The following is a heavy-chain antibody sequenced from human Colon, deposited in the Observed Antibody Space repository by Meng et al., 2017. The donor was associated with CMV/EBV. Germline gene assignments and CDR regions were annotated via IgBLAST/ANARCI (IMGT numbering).Heavy chain of an antibody. J-gene: IGHJ4*02. V-gene: IGHV3-21*01. CDR3: ARAGLRAVEATRSDY. CDR2: ITTASLYT. Sequence: ETLSLTCAASGFTFSSYGMNWVRQAPGKGLEWVSSITTASLYTYYADSVRGRFTTSRDNANSSVYLHMTTLRAEDTAVYYCARAGLRAVEATRSDYWGQGTLVTVSS. CDR1: GFTFSSYG. D-gene: IGHD6-19*01.